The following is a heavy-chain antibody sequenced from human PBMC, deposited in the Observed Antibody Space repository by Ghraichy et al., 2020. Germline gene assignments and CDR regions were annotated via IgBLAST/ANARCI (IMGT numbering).Heavy chain of an antibody. CDR2: IYWNDDK. Sequence: LVKPTQTLTLTCTFSGFSLSTSGVGVGWIRQPPGKALEWLALIYWNDDKRYSPSLKSRLTITKDTSKNQVVLTMTNMDPVDTATYYCAHLNGPPLPHLYYYYGMDFWCKGGTVAVSS. CDR3: AHLNGPPLPHLYYYYGMDF. CDR1: GFSLSTSGVG. J-gene: IGHJ6*04. V-gene: IGHV2-5*01. D-gene: IGHD3-9*01.